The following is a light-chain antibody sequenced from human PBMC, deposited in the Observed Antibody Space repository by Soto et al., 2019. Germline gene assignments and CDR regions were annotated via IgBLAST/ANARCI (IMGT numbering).Light chain of an antibody. CDR1: SSDVGSHNL. V-gene: IGLV2-23*01. J-gene: IGLJ3*02. Sequence: QSALTQPASVSGSPGQSITISCAGTSSDVGSHNLVSWYQQHPGKAPKLMIYEGSKRPSGVSNRFSGSKSGNTASLTISGLQAEDEADYYCCSYAGSRVFGGGTQLTVL. CDR3: CSYAGSRV. CDR2: EGS.